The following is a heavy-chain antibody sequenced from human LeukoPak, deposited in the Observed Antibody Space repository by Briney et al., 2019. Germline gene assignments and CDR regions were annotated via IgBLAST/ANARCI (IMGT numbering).Heavy chain of an antibody. CDR3: AKFCDILNGYFDY. D-gene: IGHD3-9*01. CDR1: GFTFSSYA. CDR2: ISGGGGTTYYA. Sequence: PGGSLSLSCAASGFTFSSYAMSWVRQSPGKGLEWVSAISGGGGTTYYAYYADSVKGHFTISRDNSKNTLYLQMNSLRAEDTAVYYCAKFCDILNGYFDYSGQGTLVTVSS. J-gene: IGHJ4*02. V-gene: IGHV3-23*01.